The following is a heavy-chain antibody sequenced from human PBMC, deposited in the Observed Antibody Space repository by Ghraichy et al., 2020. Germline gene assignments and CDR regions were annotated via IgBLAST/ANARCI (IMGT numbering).Heavy chain of an antibody. Sequence: GESLRLSCAASGFKFTSYTMHWVRQAPGKGLEWVSSISASGSYIFYGDSVKGRFTISRDNAKNSLFLQMNSLRVGDTALYFCVRDTYGSSGLNWFDPWGQGTLVTVSS. CDR1: GFKFTSYT. V-gene: IGHV3-21*01. D-gene: IGHD3-10*01. CDR2: ISASGSYI. J-gene: IGHJ5*02. CDR3: VRDTYGSSGLNWFDP.